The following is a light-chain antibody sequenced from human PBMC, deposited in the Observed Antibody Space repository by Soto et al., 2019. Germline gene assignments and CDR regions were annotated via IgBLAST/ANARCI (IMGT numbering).Light chain of an antibody. Sequence: QPVLTQPASVSGSPGQSITISCTGTSSDVGGYNYVAWYQQHPGKAPKLMIYDVRTRPSGVSNRFSGSKSGNTASLTISGLQAEDEADYYCSSYSSSSTPVVLGGGTQLTV. CDR2: DVR. V-gene: IGLV2-14*01. CDR3: SSYSSSSTPVV. CDR1: SSDVGGYNY. J-gene: IGLJ2*01.